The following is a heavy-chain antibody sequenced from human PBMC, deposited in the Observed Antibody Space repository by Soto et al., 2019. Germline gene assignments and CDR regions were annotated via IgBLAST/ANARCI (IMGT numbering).Heavy chain of an antibody. CDR3: ARDRQLVRNYYYYYGMDV. V-gene: IGHV1-69*13. CDR1: GGTFSSYA. D-gene: IGHD6-6*01. CDR2: IIPIFGTA. Sequence: ASVKVSCKASGGTFSSYAISWVRQAPGQGLEWMGGIIPIFGTANYAQKFQGRVTITADESTSTAYMELSSLRSEDTAVYYCARDRQLVRNYYYYYGMDVWGQGTTVTVSS. J-gene: IGHJ6*02.